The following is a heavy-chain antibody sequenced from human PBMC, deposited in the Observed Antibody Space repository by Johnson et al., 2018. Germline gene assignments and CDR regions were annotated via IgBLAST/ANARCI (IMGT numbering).Heavy chain of an antibody. CDR1: GGTFSSYA. Sequence: QVQLVQSGAEVKKPGSSVKVSCKASGGTFSSYAISWVRQAPGQGLEWMGGIIPIFGTANYAQKFQGRVTITADESTSTAYMERSSLRSEDTDVYYCARGYYDYVWGSYPHYGMDVWGQGTTVTVSS. V-gene: IGHV1-69*12. D-gene: IGHD3-16*02. CDR3: ARGYYDYVWGSYPHYGMDV. CDR2: IIPIFGTA. J-gene: IGHJ6*02.